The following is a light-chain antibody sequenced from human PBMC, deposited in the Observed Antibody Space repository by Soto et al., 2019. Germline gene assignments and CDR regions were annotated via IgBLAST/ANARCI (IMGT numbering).Light chain of an antibody. J-gene: IGKJ1*01. Sequence: RRIRNMSPVATPTHACRASPRVIGSYLPCFQQKPSQAPRNLIYTSSSRPTGIQDRFSGSGSGKEFTLTISRLEPEDFAVDYCHQYGTSAPWTFGQGTKV. CDR3: HQYGTSAPWT. CDR1: PRVIGSY. V-gene: IGKV3-20*01. CDR2: TSS.